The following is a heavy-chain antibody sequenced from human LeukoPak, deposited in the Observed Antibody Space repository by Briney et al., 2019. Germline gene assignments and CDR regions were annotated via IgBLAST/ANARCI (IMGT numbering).Heavy chain of an antibody. V-gene: IGHV3-23*01. D-gene: IGHD1-26*01. Sequence: QTGGYLRLSCAASGFTFSSYGMSWVRQAPGKGLEWVSAISGTGGSTYYADSVKGRFTMSSDNSKNMPYLQMNSLRAEDTAVYYCAREFSGSNYGFPFDYWGKGTLVTVSS. J-gene: IGHJ4*02. CDR3: AREFSGSNYGFPFDY. CDR2: ISGTGGST. CDR1: GFTFSSYG.